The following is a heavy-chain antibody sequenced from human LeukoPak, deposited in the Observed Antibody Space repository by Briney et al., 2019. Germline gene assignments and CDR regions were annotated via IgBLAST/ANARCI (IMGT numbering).Heavy chain of an antibody. J-gene: IGHJ6*03. Sequence: GGSLRLSCAASGFTFSSYGMHWVRQAPGKGLEWVSSISSSSSYIYYADSVKGRFTISRDNAKNSLYLQMNSLRAEDTAVYYCARGLGYCSGGSCKGYYYYYMDVWGKGTTVTVSS. D-gene: IGHD2-15*01. CDR2: ISSSSSYI. CDR1: GFTFSSYG. CDR3: ARGLGYCSGGSCKGYYYYYMDV. V-gene: IGHV3-21*01.